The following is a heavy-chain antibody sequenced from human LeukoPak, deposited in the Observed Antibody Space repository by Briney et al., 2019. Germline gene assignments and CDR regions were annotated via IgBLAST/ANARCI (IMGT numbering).Heavy chain of an antibody. Sequence: SETLSLTCTVSGGSISSSSYYWGWIRQPPGTGLEWIGRIYTSGSTNYNPSLKSRVTISVDTSKNQFSLKLSSVTAADTAVYYCARVYGSGKQGFDPWGQGTLVTVSS. V-gene: IGHV4-39*07. D-gene: IGHD3-10*01. CDR2: IYTSGST. CDR1: GGSISSSSYY. CDR3: ARVYGSGKQGFDP. J-gene: IGHJ5*02.